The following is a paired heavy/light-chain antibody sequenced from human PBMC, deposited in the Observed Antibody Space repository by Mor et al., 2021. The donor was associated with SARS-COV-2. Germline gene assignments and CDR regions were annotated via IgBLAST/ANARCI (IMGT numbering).Light chain of an antibody. V-gene: IGLV8-61*01. J-gene: IGLJ3*02. CDR1: SGSVSTSHS. CDR2: RTN. CDR3: LLNLGNGNWV. Sequence: QTVVTQEPSFSVSPGGTVTLTCGLTSGSVSTSHSPSWYQQAPGQAPRTLIYRTNSRSSGVPDRFSGSILGNKAALTITGAQADDESDYYCLLNLGNGNWVLGGGTKLTVL.
Heavy chain of an antibody. Sequence: QVQLVQSGAEVKEPGASVKVSCRASGYTFTAYPIHWLRQAPGQRLEWMAWIDAASGNTKYSQKMQGRVTITRDTSASTDYVELRSLRSEDTAIYYCARRGDGNNYDYWGQGTLVTVSS. V-gene: IGHV1-3*01. J-gene: IGHJ4*02. CDR1: GYTFTAYP. D-gene: IGHD5-12*01. CDR3: ARRGDGNNYDY. CDR2: IDAASGNT.